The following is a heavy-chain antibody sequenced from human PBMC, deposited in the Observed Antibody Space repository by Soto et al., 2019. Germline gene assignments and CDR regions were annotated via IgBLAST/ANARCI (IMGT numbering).Heavy chain of an antibody. D-gene: IGHD6-13*01. CDR2: INPSGGST. J-gene: IGHJ6*02. Sequence: ASVKVSCKASGYTFTSYYMHWVRQAPGQGLEWMGIINPSGGSTSYAQKFQGRVTMTRDTSTSTVYMELSSLRSEDTAVYYCAREQSSPTTIYYYYYGMDVWGQGTTVTFSS. CDR1: GYTFTSYY. CDR3: AREQSSPTTIYYYYYGMDV. V-gene: IGHV1-46*01.